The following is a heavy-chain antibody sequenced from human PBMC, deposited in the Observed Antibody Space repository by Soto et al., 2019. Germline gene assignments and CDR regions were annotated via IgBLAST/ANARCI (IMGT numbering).Heavy chain of an antibody. Sequence: SETLSLTCTFSVFSINSVYYHLSFIRQSPGKGLEWIGAIYYSGSTYYNPSLKSRIRISVDTSKNQFYLKVNSVTAAETAVYYCARDYRVNYDGDMEVWGQGTKVNVSS. V-gene: IGHV4-30-4*01. CDR1: VFSINSVYYH. CDR2: IYYSGST. D-gene: IGHD3-16*01. CDR3: ARDYRVNYDGDMEV. J-gene: IGHJ6*01.